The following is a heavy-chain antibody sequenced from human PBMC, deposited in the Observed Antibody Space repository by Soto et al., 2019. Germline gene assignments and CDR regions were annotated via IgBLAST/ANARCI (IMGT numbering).Heavy chain of an antibody. J-gene: IGHJ6*02. D-gene: IGHD2-8*01. CDR1: GYSFSTYG. V-gene: IGHV1-18*01. CDR3: AKNGHPPYYYYGMDV. CDR2: ISGYNGDT. Sequence: QGQLVQSGAEVKQPGASVKVSCKASGYSFSTYGISWVRQAPGQGLEWMGWISGYNGDTNYAQKFQGRVTMTIDTSTTTAYLELRRLTYDDPAVYFCAKNGHPPYYYYGMDVWGQGTTVTVSS.